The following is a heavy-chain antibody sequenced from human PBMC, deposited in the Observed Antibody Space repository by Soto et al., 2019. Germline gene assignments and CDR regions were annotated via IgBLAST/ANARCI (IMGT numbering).Heavy chain of an antibody. CDR2: ISAYNGNT. CDR3: ARGGIVVVPAAGSSRDTNLDY. V-gene: IGHV1-18*04. CDR1: GYTFTSYG. J-gene: IGHJ4*02. D-gene: IGHD2-2*01. Sequence: QVQLVQSGAEVKKPGASVKVSCKASGYTFTSYGISWVRQAPGQGLEWMGWISAYNGNTNYAQKLQGRVTMTTDTSTSTDYRELRSLRSDDTAVDYGARGGIVVVPAAGSSRDTNLDYWGQGTLVTVSS.